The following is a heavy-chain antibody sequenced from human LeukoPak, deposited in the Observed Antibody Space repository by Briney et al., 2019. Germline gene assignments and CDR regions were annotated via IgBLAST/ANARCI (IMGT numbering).Heavy chain of an antibody. Sequence: PGGSLRLSCAASGFTFSDYYMSWIRQAPGKGLEWVSYISSSGSTIYYADSVKGRFPISRDNAKNSLYLQMNSLRAEDTAVYYCARDMFTAMVTWGGFDPWGQGTLVTISS. CDR2: ISSSGSTI. V-gene: IGHV3-11*01. D-gene: IGHD5-18*01. J-gene: IGHJ5*02. CDR1: GFTFSDYY. CDR3: ARDMFTAMVTWGGFDP.